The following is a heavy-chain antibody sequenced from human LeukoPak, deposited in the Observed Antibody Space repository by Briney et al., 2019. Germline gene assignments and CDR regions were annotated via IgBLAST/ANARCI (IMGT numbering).Heavy chain of an antibody. CDR2: ISSRGSGV. V-gene: IGHV3-11*01. D-gene: IGHD6-13*01. J-gene: IGHJ4*02. Sequence: PGGSLRLSCAASGFSFSDYYMSWIRQAPGKGLEWLSYISSRGSGVWYADPVKGRFAISRDNAKNSVYLEVSSLRGDDTAVYYCARESGGSWTNFDYWGQGTLVAVSS. CDR1: GFSFSDYY. CDR3: ARESGGSWTNFDY.